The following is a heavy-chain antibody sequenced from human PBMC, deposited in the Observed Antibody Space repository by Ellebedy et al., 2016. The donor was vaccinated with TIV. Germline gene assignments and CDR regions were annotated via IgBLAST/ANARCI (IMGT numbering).Heavy chain of an antibody. CDR2: INPSGGST. CDR1: GYTFTSYY. V-gene: IGHV1-46*01. CDR3: AREHHTDYGGNSD. Sequence: AASVKVSCKASGYTFTSYYMHWARQAPGQGLEWMGIINPSGGSTSYAQKFQGRVTMTRDTSTSTVYMELSSLRSEDTAVYYCAREHHTDYGGNSDWGQGTLVTVSS. J-gene: IGHJ4*02. D-gene: IGHD4-23*01.